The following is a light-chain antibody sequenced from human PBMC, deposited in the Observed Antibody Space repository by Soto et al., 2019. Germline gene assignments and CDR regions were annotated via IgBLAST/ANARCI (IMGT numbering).Light chain of an antibody. CDR2: DVS. CDR1: SSDVGGYNY. Sequence: SVLTQPASLSVAPGEAITISCPGTSSDVGGYNYVSWYQQHPGKAPKLMIYDVSNRPSGVSNRFSGSKSGNTASLTISGLQAEDEADYYCSSYTSSSTLGYVFGTGTKVTVL. V-gene: IGLV2-14*01. CDR3: SSYTSSSTLGYV. J-gene: IGLJ1*01.